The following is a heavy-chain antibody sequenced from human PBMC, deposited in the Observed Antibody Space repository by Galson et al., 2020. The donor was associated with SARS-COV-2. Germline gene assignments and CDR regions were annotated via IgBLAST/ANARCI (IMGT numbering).Heavy chain of an antibody. V-gene: IGHV1-8*01. CDR1: GYTFTSYD. J-gene: IGHJ5*01. CDR3: AIPPHDYGDYAGWFDP. D-gene: IGHD4-17*01. Sequence: GESLKISCKASGYTFTSYDINWVRQATGQGLEWMGWMNPNSGNTGYAQKFQGRVTMTRNTSISTAYMELSSLRSEDTAVYYCAIPPHDYGDYAGWFDPWGQGTLVTVSS. CDR2: MNPNSGNT.